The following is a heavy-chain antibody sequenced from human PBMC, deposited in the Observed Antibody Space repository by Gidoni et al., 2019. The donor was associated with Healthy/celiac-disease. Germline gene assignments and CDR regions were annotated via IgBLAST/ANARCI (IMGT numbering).Heavy chain of an antibody. J-gene: IGHJ6*03. CDR1: CGSVSSGSYY. CDR3: ARVKSGLVHYYYYMDV. V-gene: IGHV4-61*01. Sequence: QVQLQESGPGLVKPSETLSLTCTVPCGSVSSGSYYWSWIRQPPGKGLEWIGYIYYSGSTNYNPSLKSRVTISVDTSKNQFSLKLSSVTAADTAVYYCARVKSGLVHYYYYMDVWGKGTTVTVSS. D-gene: IGHD3-16*01. CDR2: IYYSGST.